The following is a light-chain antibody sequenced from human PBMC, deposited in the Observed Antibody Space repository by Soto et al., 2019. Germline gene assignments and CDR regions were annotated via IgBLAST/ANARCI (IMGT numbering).Light chain of an antibody. CDR3: QQYGSPPDCT. Sequence: EIGLTQSPGTLSLSPGERATLSCRASQSGSNNYLAWYQQIPGQDPRLLIYGTSSRATGIPARFSGSGFGTDFTLAISRLEPEDFAVYYCQQYGSPPDCTFGPGNKVDIK. CDR1: QSGSNNY. CDR2: GTS. V-gene: IGKV3-20*01. J-gene: IGKJ3*01.